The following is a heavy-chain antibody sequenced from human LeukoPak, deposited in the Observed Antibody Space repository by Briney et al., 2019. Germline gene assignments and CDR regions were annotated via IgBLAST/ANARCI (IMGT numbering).Heavy chain of an antibody. D-gene: IGHD3-22*01. V-gene: IGHV3-21*01. CDR2: ISSSSSYI. Sequence: KPGRSLRLSCAASGFTFSSYSMNWVRQAPGKGLEWVSSISSSSSYIYYADSVKGRFTISRDNAKNSLYLQMNSLRAEDTAIYYCARAGNPIRLRILGRSGYPGAFDIWGQGTMVTVSS. CDR3: ARAGNPIRLRILGRSGYPGAFDI. CDR1: GFTFSSYS. J-gene: IGHJ3*02.